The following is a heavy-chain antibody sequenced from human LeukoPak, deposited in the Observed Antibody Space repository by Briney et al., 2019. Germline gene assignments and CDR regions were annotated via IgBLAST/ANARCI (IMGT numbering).Heavy chain of an antibody. Sequence: SETLPLTCTVSGGSISSSSYYWGWIRQPPGKGLEWIGEINHSGSTNYNPSLKSRVTISVDTSKNQFSLKLSSVTAADTAVYYCATNYYGSGSYSDYWGQGTLVTVSS. V-gene: IGHV4-39*07. CDR1: GGSISSSSYY. J-gene: IGHJ4*02. CDR2: INHSGST. D-gene: IGHD3-10*01. CDR3: ATNYYGSGSYSDY.